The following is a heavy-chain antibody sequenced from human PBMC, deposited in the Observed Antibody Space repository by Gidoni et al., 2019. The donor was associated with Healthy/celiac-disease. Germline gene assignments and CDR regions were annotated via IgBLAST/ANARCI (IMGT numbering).Heavy chain of an antibody. CDR2: IWYDGSNK. J-gene: IGHJ4*02. CDR1: GFTFSSYG. CDR3: ARDPPSGSYDY. V-gene: IGHV3-33*01. D-gene: IGHD1-26*01. Sequence: QVQLVESGGGVVQPGRSLRLSCAASGFTFSSYGMHWVRQAPGKGLEWVAVIWYDGSNKDYADSVKGRFTISRDNSKNTLYLQMNSLRAEDTAVYYCARDPPSGSYDYWGQGTLVTVSS.